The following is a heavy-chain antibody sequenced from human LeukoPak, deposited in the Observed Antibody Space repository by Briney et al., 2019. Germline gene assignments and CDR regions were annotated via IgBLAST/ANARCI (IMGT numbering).Heavy chain of an antibody. J-gene: IGHJ4*02. CDR3: AKGSRGYFDWLLYFDY. CDR1: GFIFNSYA. D-gene: IGHD3-9*01. Sequence: GGSLRLSCAASGFIFNSYAMSWVRQAPGKGLEWVSAIGGSDGGTNYADSVKGRSTISRDNSKNTLYLQMNSLRAEDTAVYYCAKGSRGYFDWLLYFDYWGQGTLVTVSS. CDR2: IGGSDGGT. V-gene: IGHV3-23*01.